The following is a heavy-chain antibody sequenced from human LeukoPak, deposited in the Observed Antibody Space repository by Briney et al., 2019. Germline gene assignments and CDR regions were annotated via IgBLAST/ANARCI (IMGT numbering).Heavy chain of an antibody. Sequence: GGSLRLSCAASGFTFSSYGMHWVRQAPGKGLEWVAFIRYDGSNKYYADSVKGRFTISRDNSKNTLYLQMNSLRAEDTAVYYCAKDRTRGCSSTSCGDAFDIWGQGTMVTVSS. CDR1: GFTFSSYG. CDR2: IRYDGSNK. J-gene: IGHJ3*02. V-gene: IGHV3-30*02. CDR3: AKDRTRGCSSTSCGDAFDI. D-gene: IGHD2-2*01.